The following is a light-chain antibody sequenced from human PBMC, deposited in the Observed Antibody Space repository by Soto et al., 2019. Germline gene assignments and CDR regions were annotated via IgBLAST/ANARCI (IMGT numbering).Light chain of an antibody. CDR1: QSLLHGDGKTY. CDR2: EVY. J-gene: IGKJ4*01. V-gene: IGKV2D-29*01. CDR3: MQSTQLPLT. Sequence: DIVLTQTPLSLSVTPGQPASISCRSSQSLLHGDGKTYLYWFVQKPGQPPQLLIYEVYKQFSGVXEXXSGSGSGTDFSLKITRVEAEDVGTYYCMQSTQLPLTFGGGTKVEIK.